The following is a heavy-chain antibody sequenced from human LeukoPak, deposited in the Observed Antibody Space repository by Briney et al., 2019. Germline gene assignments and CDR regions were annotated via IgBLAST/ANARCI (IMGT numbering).Heavy chain of an antibody. D-gene: IGHD4/OR15-4a*01. CDR1: GGSISSGGYY. CDR3: ARSDYGESLLDY. CDR2: IYYSGST. V-gene: IGHV4-31*03. J-gene: IGHJ4*02. Sequence: PSQTLSLTCTVSGGSISSGGYYWSWIRQHPGKGLEWIGYIYYSGSTDYNASLKSRVTISVDTSKNQFSLKLSSVTAADTAVYYCARSDYGESLLDYWGQGTLVTVSS.